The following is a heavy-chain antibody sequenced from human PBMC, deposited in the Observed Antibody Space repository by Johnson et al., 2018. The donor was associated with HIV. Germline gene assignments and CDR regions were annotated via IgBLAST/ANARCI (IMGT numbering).Heavy chain of an antibody. CDR2: IYSDGST. CDR3: ARDAPNFFDSSGVRDDAFDI. D-gene: IGHD3-22*01. Sequence: VQLVESGGGLDQPGGSLRLSCAASGFTVSGNYMNWVRQAPGKGLEWVSVIYSDGSTYYADSVQGRFTLSRDNSQNTLYLQMNSLRAEDTAVYFCARDAPNFFDSSGVRDDAFDIWGPGTMVTVSS. J-gene: IGHJ3*02. CDR1: GFTVSGNY. V-gene: IGHV3-66*01.